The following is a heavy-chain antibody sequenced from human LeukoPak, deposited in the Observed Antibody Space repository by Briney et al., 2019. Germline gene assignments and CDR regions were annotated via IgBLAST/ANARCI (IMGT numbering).Heavy chain of an antibody. J-gene: IGHJ1*01. V-gene: IGHV3-23*01. Sequence: GGSLRLSCAASGFIFSSYAMSWVRQAPGKGLEWVSAISGSGGSTYYADSVKGRFTISRDNSENTLYLQMNSLRAEDTAVYYCAKDNIAVAGTHFQHWGQGTLVTVSS. D-gene: IGHD6-19*01. CDR2: ISGSGGST. CDR1: GFIFSSYA. CDR3: AKDNIAVAGTHFQH.